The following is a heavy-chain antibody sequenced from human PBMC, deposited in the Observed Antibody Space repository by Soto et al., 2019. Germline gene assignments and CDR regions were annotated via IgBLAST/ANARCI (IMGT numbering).Heavy chain of an antibody. CDR2: IYSGGST. D-gene: IGHD2-15*01. CDR3: ASQHTSEDTEGYYYYGMDV. Sequence: LRLSCAASGFTVSSNYMSWVRQAPGKGLEWVSVIYSGGSTYYADSVKGRFTISRDNSKNTLYLQMNSLRAEDTAVYYCASQHTSEDTEGYYYYGMDVWGQGTTVTVSS. CDR1: GFTVSSNY. J-gene: IGHJ6*02. V-gene: IGHV3-53*01.